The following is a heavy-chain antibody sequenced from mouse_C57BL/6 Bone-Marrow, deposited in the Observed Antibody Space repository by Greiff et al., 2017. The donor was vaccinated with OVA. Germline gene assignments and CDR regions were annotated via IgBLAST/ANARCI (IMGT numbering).Heavy chain of an antibody. D-gene: IGHD1-1*01. CDR2: IWSGGST. CDR1: GFSLTSYG. Sequence: QVQLQQSGPGLVQPSQSLSITCTVSGFSLTSYGVHWVRQSPGKGLEWLGVIWSGGSTDYNAAFISRLSISKDNSKSQVFFKMNSLQADDTAIYYCAREITTVVATRYYYAMDYWGQGTSVTVSS. V-gene: IGHV2-2*01. CDR3: AREITTVVATRYYYAMDY. J-gene: IGHJ4*01.